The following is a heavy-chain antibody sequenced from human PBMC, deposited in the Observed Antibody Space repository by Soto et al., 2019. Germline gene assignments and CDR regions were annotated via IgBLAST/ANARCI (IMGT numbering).Heavy chain of an antibody. CDR3: AVYYDSSGYYSDY. Sequence: SETLSLTCTVSGGSISGYYWSWIRQPPGKGLEWIGYIYYSGSTNYNPSLKSRVTISVDTSKNQFSLKLSSVTAADTAVYYCAVYYDSSGYYSDYWGQGTLVTVSS. CDR2: IYYSGST. D-gene: IGHD3-22*01. V-gene: IGHV4-59*01. CDR1: GGSISGYY. J-gene: IGHJ4*02.